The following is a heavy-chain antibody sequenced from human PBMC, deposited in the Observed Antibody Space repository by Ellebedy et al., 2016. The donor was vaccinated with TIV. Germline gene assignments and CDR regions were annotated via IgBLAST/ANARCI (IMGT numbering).Heavy chain of an antibody. CDR3: AQKLYGDYANWIDP. Sequence: SGPTLVXPTQTLTLTCSFSGFSLSTSGMCVIWVRQPPGKALEWLALIHWNDDEYYSTSLQTRLTISKDTSKNQVVLTMTNMDPVDTATYYCAQKLYGDYANWIDPWGQGILVTVSS. J-gene: IGHJ5*02. V-gene: IGHV2-70*18. CDR1: GFSLSTSGMC. D-gene: IGHD4-17*01. CDR2: IHWNDDE.